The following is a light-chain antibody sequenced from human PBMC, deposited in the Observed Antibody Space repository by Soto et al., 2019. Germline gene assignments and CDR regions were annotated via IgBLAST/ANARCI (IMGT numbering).Light chain of an antibody. Sequence: QSVLTQSASVSGSPGQSITISCTGTSSDVGGYNYVSWYQQHPGKAPKLMIYDVSNRPSGVSNRFSGSKSGDTASLTISGLQADDEADYYCSSYTSSSTSYVFGTGTKVTVL. CDR1: SSDVGGYNY. J-gene: IGLJ1*01. CDR2: DVS. V-gene: IGLV2-14*01. CDR3: SSYTSSSTSYV.